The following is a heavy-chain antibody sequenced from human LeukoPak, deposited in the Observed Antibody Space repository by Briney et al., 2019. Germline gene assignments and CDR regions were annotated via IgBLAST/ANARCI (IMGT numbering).Heavy chain of an antibody. CDR1: GGPFSGYY. D-gene: IGHD2-21*02. CDR2: INHSGST. V-gene: IGHV4-34*01. Sequence: PSETLSLTCAVYGGPFSGYYWSWIRQPPGKGLEWIGEINHSGSTNYNPSLKSRVTISVDTSKNQFSLKLSSVTAADTAVYYCASIVVVTATNYFDYWGQGTLVTVSS. J-gene: IGHJ4*02. CDR3: ASIVVVTATNYFDY.